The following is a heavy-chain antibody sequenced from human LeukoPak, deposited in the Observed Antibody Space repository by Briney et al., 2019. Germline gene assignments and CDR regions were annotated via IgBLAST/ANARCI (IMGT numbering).Heavy chain of an antibody. D-gene: IGHD6-13*01. CDR2: ITWDGLTT. J-gene: IGHJ1*01. CDR1: GFTFRDYG. CDR3: AKDRIAAGWQYFQH. Sequence: GGTLRLSCVASGFTFRDYGMSWVRQAPGKGLEWVSLITWDGLTTYYADSVKGRFIISRDNNKNSLYLQMNSLRPEGTAFYYCAKDRIAAGWQYFQHWGQGTLVTVSS. V-gene: IGHV3-43D*03.